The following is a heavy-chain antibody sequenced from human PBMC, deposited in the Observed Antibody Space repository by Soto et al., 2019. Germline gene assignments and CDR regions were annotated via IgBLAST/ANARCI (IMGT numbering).Heavy chain of an antibody. CDR1: GGTFSSYA. CDR3: ARGLSVPVYSSGWDWFRNYYYYYGMDV. V-gene: IGHV1-69*13. D-gene: IGHD6-19*01. CDR2: IIPIFGTA. Sequence: ASVKVSCKASGGTFSSYAISWVRQAPGQGLEWMGGIIPIFGTANYAQKFQGRVTITADESTSTAYIELSSLRSEDTAVYYCARGLSVPVYSSGWDWFRNYYYYYGMDVWGKGTTVTVSS. J-gene: IGHJ6*04.